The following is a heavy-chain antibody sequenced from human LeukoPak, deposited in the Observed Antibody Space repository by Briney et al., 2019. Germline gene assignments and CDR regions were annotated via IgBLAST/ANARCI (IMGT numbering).Heavy chain of an antibody. CDR1: GYTFTSYG. CDR3: ARGRSYAVLDY. J-gene: IGHJ4*02. D-gene: IGHD3-16*01. V-gene: IGHV1-69*13. CDR2: IIPIFGTA. Sequence: SVKVSCKASGYTFTSYGISWVRQAPGQGLEWMGGIIPIFGTANYAQKFQGRVTITADESTSTAYMELSSLRSEDTAVYYCARGRSYAVLDYWGQGTLVTVSS.